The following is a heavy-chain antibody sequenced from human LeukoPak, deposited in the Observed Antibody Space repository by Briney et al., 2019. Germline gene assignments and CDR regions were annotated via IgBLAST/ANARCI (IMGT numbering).Heavy chain of an antibody. D-gene: IGHD3-22*01. CDR2: ISPYNGNT. V-gene: IGHV1-18*01. J-gene: IGHJ4*02. CDR1: GYTFNTYG. Sequence: ASVKVSCKASGYTFNTYGITWVRQAPGQGLEWMGWISPYNGNTNYAQKFQGRVTMITDTSTSTAYMELRSLRSDDTAVYYCARGPHERSGYPDDWGQGTLVTVSS. CDR3: ARGPHERSGYPDD.